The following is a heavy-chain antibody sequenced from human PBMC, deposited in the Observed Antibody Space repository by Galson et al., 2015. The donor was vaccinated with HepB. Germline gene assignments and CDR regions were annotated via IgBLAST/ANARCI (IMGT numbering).Heavy chain of an antibody. CDR3: AKGRGSSGWYLYDY. Sequence: SLRLSCAASGFTFSSYWMTWVRQAPGKGLEWVANIKQDGSEKYYADSVKGRFIISRDNSKNTLYLQMSSLRADDTAVYYCAKGRGSSGWYLYDYWGQGTLVTVSS. V-gene: IGHV3-7*03. CDR2: IKQDGSEK. CDR1: GFTFSSYW. J-gene: IGHJ4*02. D-gene: IGHD6-19*01.